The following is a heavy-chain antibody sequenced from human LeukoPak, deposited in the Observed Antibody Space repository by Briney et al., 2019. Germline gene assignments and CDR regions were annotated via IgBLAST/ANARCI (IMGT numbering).Heavy chain of an antibody. Sequence: SETLSLTCAVYGGSFSGYYWSWIRQPPGKGLEWIGEINHSGSTNYNPSLKSRVTISVDTSKNQFSLKLSSVTAADTAVYYCARYHCGSTYCPGVDFYGQGTLVTVSS. CDR3: ARYHCGSTYCPGVDF. CDR1: GGSFSGYY. CDR2: INHSGST. D-gene: IGHD2-2*01. J-gene: IGHJ4*02. V-gene: IGHV4-34*01.